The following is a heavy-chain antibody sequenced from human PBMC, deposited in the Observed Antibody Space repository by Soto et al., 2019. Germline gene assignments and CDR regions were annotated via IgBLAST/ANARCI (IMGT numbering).Heavy chain of an antibody. CDR3: ARDQPHCSGGSCYPDY. J-gene: IGHJ4*02. CDR1: GFTFKSYA. Sequence: QPGGSLRLSCAASGFTFKSYAVSWVRQAPGKGLEWVSVITGSGDSTYYADSVKGRFTISRDNSKNTLYLQMNSLRAEDTAVYYCARDQPHCSGGSCYPDYWGQGTLVTVSS. V-gene: IGHV3-23*01. D-gene: IGHD2-15*01. CDR2: ITGSGDST.